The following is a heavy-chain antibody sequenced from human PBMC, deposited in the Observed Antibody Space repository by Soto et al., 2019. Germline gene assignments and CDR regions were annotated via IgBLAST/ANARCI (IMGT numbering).Heavy chain of an antibody. CDR2: ISSSSSYI. Sequence: PGGSLRLSCAASGFTFSSYSMNWVRQAPGKGLEWVSSISSSSSYIYYADSVKGRFTISRDNAKNSLYLQMNSLRAEDTAVYYCARDMVVVAAIWYFDLWGRGTLVTVSS. V-gene: IGHV3-21*01. J-gene: IGHJ2*01. CDR1: GFTFSSYS. D-gene: IGHD2-15*01. CDR3: ARDMVVVAAIWYFDL.